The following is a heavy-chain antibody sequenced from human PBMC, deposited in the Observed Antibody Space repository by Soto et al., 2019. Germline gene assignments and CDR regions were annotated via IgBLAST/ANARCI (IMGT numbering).Heavy chain of an antibody. D-gene: IGHD5-12*01. Sequence: QITLKESGPPLVTPTQTLTLTCTFSGFSLSTIGVAVGWFRQPPGKALEWLALIYWDDNKRCSPSLKSRLTITKDTSRNQVVLTVTNMDPVDTATYFCAYRHPGVDHYYDYWGQGTLVTVSS. J-gene: IGHJ4*02. CDR3: AYRHPGVDHYYDY. CDR2: IYWDDNK. CDR1: GFSLSTIGVA. V-gene: IGHV2-5*02.